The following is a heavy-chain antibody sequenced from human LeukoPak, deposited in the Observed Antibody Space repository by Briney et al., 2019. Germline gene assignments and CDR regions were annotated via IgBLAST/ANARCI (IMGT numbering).Heavy chain of an antibody. V-gene: IGHV3-30*18. CDR2: ISYDGSNK. CDR1: GFTFSSYG. Sequence: GRSLRLSCAASGFTFSSYGMHWVRQAPRKGLEWVAVISYDGSNKYYADSVKGRFTISRDNSKNTLYLQMNSLRAEDTAVYYCAKDSVTTGSFDYWGQGTLVTVSS. J-gene: IGHJ4*02. CDR3: AKDSVTTGSFDY. D-gene: IGHD4-17*01.